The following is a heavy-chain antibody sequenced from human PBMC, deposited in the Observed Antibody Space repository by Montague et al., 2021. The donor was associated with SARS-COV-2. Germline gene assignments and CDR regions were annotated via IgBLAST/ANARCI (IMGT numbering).Heavy chain of an antibody. Sequence: CAISGDSVSSNAATCNWNRQSPSIGLEWLGRTYYRSKWYHDYAISLKSRITINPDTSKNQFSLQLSSVAPEDTAVFYCARTTTRMLYPENAFDIWGQGTMVTVSS. D-gene: IGHD2-15*01. CDR3: ARTTTRMLYPENAFDI. CDR2: TYYRSKWYH. CDR1: GDSVSSNAAT. J-gene: IGHJ3*02. V-gene: IGHV6-1*01.